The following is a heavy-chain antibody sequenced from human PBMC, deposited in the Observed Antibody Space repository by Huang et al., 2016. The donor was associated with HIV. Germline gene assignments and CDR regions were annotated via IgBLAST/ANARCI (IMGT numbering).Heavy chain of an antibody. CDR2: VSSRGSYT. CDR3: ARSRLDYDSSGFGY. V-gene: IGHV3-21*01. CDR1: GFIFMSYS. D-gene: IGHD3-22*01. Sequence: EVQLVESGGGLGKPGGSLRLSCAASGFIFMSYSMNWVRQAPGKGVEWVSSVSSRGSYTYYADSVKGRFTISRDNAKNSLYLQMNSLRGEDTAVYYCARSRLDYDSSGFGYWGQGSLVTVSS. J-gene: IGHJ4*02.